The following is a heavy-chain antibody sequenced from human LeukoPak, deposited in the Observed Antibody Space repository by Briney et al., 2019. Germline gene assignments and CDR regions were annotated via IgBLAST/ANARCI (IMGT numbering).Heavy chain of an antibody. CDR2: ISGSGGST. CDR1: GFTFSSYA. Sequence: GGSLRLSCAASGFTFSSYAMSWVRQAPGKGLEWVSAISGSGGSTYYADSVKGRFTISRDNSENTLYLQMNSLRADDTAVYYCAKSTSTSWYYFDYWGQGTLVTVSS. D-gene: IGHD6-13*01. J-gene: IGHJ4*02. V-gene: IGHV3-23*01. CDR3: AKSTSTSWYYFDY.